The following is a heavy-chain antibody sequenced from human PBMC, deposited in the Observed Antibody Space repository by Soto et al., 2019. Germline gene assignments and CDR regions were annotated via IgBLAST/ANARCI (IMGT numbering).Heavy chain of an antibody. J-gene: IGHJ4*02. Sequence: SETLSLTCTVSGGSISSGGYYWSWIRQHPGKGLEWIGYIYYSGSTYYNPSLKSRVTISVDTSKNQFSLKLSSVTAADTAVYYCARAKEVLLRSSWYYFDYWGQGTLVTVSS. CDR2: IYYSGST. CDR3: ARAKEVLLRSSWYYFDY. D-gene: IGHD6-13*01. CDR1: GGSISSGGYY. V-gene: IGHV4-31*03.